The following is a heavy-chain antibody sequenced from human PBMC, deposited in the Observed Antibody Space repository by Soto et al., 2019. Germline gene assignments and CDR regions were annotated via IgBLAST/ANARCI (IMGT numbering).Heavy chain of an antibody. CDR2: ISAYTCNT. CDR3: ARELGEGYYDILTGYQGASWFDP. CDR1: GYTFTSYG. J-gene: IGHJ5*02. Sequence: QVQLVQSGAEVKKPGASVKVSCKASGYTFTSYGISWVRQAPGQGLEWMGWISAYTCNTNYAQKLQGRVTMTTDTATSTAYMELRSLRSDDTAVYYCARELGEGYYDILTGYQGASWFDPWGQGTLVTVSS. V-gene: IGHV1-18*01. D-gene: IGHD3-9*01.